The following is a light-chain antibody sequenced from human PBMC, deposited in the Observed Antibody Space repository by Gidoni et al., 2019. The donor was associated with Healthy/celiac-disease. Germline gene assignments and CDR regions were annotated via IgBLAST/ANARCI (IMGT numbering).Light chain of an antibody. J-gene: IGKJ4*01. CDR1: QGISRW. Sequence: DIQMTQSPSSVSASVGDRVTITCRASQGISRWLAWYQQKPGKAPKLLIYAASSLQSGVPSRFCGSGSGTDFTLTISSLQPEDFATYYCQQANSFLALTFGGGTKVEIK. CDR3: QQANSFLALT. CDR2: AAS. V-gene: IGKV1-12*01.